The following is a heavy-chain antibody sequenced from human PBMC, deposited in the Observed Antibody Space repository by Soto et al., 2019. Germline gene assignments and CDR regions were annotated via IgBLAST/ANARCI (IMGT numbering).Heavy chain of an antibody. CDR3: ARVSALRAFDP. J-gene: IGHJ5*02. D-gene: IGHD6-6*01. CDR1: GFIFSSYA. CDR2: ISYDGSNK. V-gene: IGHV3-30-3*01. Sequence: QVQLVESEGGVVQPGRSLRLSCAASGFIFSSYAMHWVRQAPGKGLEWVALISYDGSNKYYADSVKGRYTISRDNSKNTLYLQMNSLRAEDTAVYYCARVSALRAFDPWGQGTLVTVSS.